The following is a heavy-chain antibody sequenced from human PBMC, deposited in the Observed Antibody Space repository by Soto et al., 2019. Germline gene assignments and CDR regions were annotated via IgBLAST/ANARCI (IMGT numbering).Heavy chain of an antibody. J-gene: IGHJ4*02. D-gene: IGHD6-19*01. Sequence: QITLKESGPTLVKPTQTLTLTCTFSGFSLSTSGVGVGWIRQPPGKALEWLALIYWDDDKRYSPSLKSRLTITKDTTKNQVGRTMTNMDAVETDTYYGAHRRIAVAAATNIDYGGQGTLVTVSS. CDR1: GFSLSTSGVG. CDR2: IYWDDDK. V-gene: IGHV2-5*02. CDR3: AHRRIAVAAATNIDY.